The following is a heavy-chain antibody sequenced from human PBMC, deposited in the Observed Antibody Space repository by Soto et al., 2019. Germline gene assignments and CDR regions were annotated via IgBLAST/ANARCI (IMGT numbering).Heavy chain of an antibody. V-gene: IGHV3-74*01. CDR3: ASTVVTGY. CDR2: INSDGSST. J-gene: IGHJ4*02. D-gene: IGHD2-15*01. Sequence: EVQLVESGGGLVQPGGSLRLSCAVSGFTFSSDWMHWVRQAPGKGLVGVSRINSDGSSTSYADSVKGRFTISRDNAKNTLYLQMNSLRAEDTAVYYCASTVVTGYWGQGTLVTVSS. CDR1: GFTFSSDW.